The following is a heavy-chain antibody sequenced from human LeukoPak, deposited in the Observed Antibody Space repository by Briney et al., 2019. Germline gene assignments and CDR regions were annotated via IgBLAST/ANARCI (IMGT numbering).Heavy chain of an antibody. J-gene: IGHJ5*02. CDR2: IYHSGST. D-gene: IGHD6-13*01. CDR3: ARAYSSSWYFNWFDP. CDR1: GYSISSGYF. V-gene: IGHV4-38-2*02. Sequence: SETLSLTCTVSGYSISSGYFWGWIRQPPGKGLEWIGTIYHSGSTYYNASLESRVTISVDTSKNQFSLKLSSVTAADTAVYYCARAYSSSWYFNWFDPWGQGTLVTASS.